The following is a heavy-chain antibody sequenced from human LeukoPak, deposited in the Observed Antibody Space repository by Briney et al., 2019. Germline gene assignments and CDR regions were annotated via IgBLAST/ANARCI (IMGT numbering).Heavy chain of an antibody. CDR3: ARDLNSGGDC. J-gene: IGHJ4*02. D-gene: IGHD2-15*01. CDR1: GFTFSSYA. Sequence: GGSLRLSCAASGFTFSSYAMHWVRQAPGKGLEWVSYISSSSSTIYYADSVKGRFTISRDNAKNSLYLQMNSLRAEDTAVYYCARDLNSGGDCWGQGTLVTVSS. CDR2: ISSSSSTI. V-gene: IGHV3-48*04.